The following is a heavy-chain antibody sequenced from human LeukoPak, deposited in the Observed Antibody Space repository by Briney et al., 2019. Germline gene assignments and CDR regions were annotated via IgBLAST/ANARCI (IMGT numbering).Heavy chain of an antibody. D-gene: IGHD1-26*01. CDR2: IHYSGRT. CDR3: ARHPLGWEQPYYFDY. Sequence: SEALSLTCSVSGGSISSYHWNWIRQPPGKGLEWIGYIHYSGRTNYNPSLKSRLSTSVDASQNQVSLKLSSVTAADTAVYYCARHPLGWEQPYYFDYWGQGTLVTVSS. CDR1: GGSISSYH. J-gene: IGHJ4*02. V-gene: IGHV4-59*08.